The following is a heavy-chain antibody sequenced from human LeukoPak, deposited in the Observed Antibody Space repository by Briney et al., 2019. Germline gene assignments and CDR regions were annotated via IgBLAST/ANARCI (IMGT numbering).Heavy chain of an antibody. Sequence: GASVKVSCKASGDTLTTYGISWVRQAPGQGLEWMGIINPSGGSTSYAQKFQGRVTMTRDTSTSTVYMELSSLRSGDTAVYYCARARRQLVPAAISNWFDPWGRGTLVTVSS. CDR3: ARARRQLVPAAISNWFDP. J-gene: IGHJ5*02. CDR1: GDTLTTYG. CDR2: INPSGGST. D-gene: IGHD2-2*01. V-gene: IGHV1-46*01.